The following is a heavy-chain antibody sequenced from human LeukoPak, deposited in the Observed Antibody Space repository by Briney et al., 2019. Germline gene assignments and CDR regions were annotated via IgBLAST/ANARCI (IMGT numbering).Heavy chain of an antibody. V-gene: IGHV4-59*01. CDR2: IYYSGST. J-gene: IGHJ6*03. CDR1: GGSISSYY. D-gene: IGHD2-2*01. Sequence: PSETLSLTCTISGGSISSYYWSWIRQPPGKGLEWIGYIYYSGSTNYNPSLKSRVTISVDTSKNQFSLKLSSVTAADTAVYYCARVEGYCSSTSCYLPYYYYYYMDVWGKGTTVTVSS. CDR3: ARVEGYCSSTSCYLPYYYYYYMDV.